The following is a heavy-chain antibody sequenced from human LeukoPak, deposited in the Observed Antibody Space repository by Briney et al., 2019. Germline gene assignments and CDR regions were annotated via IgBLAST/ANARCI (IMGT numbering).Heavy chain of an antibody. Sequence: PGGSLRLSCAASGFTFSGYWMHWVRQAPGKGLVWVSRIKSDGSSTTYADSVKGRFTISRDNAKNTLYLEMNSLRAEDTAVYYCARTFAAAHIDYWGQGTLVTVSP. CDR2: IKSDGSST. CDR3: ARTFAAAHIDY. V-gene: IGHV3-74*01. D-gene: IGHD2-15*01. CDR1: GFTFSGYW. J-gene: IGHJ4*02.